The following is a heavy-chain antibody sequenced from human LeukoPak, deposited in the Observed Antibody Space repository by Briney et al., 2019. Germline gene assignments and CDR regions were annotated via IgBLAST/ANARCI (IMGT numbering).Heavy chain of an antibody. CDR1: EFIFSDYR. CDR2: ISSSSSSV. V-gene: IGHV3-21*01. CDR3: ARDDPYCSTGTCYNAFDM. J-gene: IGHJ3*02. Sequence: GGSLRLSCVASEFIFSDYRMNWVRQAPGKGLEWLSSISSSSSSVNYADSVKGRFTISRDNAKKVLYLLMDSLSAEDTAVYYCARDDPYCSTGTCYNAFDMWGQGHWSPSLQ. D-gene: IGHD2-2*01.